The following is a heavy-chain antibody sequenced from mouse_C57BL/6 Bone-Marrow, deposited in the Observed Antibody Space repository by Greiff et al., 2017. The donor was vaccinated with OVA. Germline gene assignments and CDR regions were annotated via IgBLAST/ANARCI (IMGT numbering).Heavy chain of an antibody. Sequence: VQLQQSGAELARPGASVKLSCKASGYTFTSYGISWVKQRTGQGLEWIGEIYPRSGNTYYNEKFKGKATLTADKSSSTAYMELRSLTSEDSAVYVCAKGDSSGYYYFDYWGQGTTLTVSS. CDR2: IYPRSGNT. CDR3: AKGDSSGYYYFDY. CDR1: GYTFTSYG. J-gene: IGHJ2*01. D-gene: IGHD3-2*02. V-gene: IGHV1-81*01.